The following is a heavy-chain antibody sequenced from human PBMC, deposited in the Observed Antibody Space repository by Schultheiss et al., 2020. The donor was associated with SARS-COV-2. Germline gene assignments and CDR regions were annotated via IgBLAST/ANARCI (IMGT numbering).Heavy chain of an antibody. CDR3: ARNHYGSGSDWFDP. CDR1: GGSFSGYD. CDR2: FYHSGST. V-gene: IGHV4-59*01. Sequence: SETLSLTCAVYGGSFSGYDWTWIRQPPGKGLEWIGYFYHSGSTNYNPSLKSRVTISVDTSKNQFSLKLSSVTAADTAVYYCARNHYGSGSDWFDPWGQGTLVTVSS. J-gene: IGHJ5*02. D-gene: IGHD3-10*01.